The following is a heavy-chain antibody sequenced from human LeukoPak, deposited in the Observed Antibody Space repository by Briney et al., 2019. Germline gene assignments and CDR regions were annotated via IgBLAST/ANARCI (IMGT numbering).Heavy chain of an antibody. D-gene: IGHD3-3*01. CDR1: GGSFSGYY. CDR3: ARSDYDFWSGYPTNWFDP. V-gene: IGHV4-34*01. J-gene: IGHJ5*02. Sequence: SETLSLTCAVYGGSFSGYYWSWIRQPPGKGPEWIGEINHSGSTNYNPSLKSRVTISVDTSKNQFSLKLSSVTAADTAVYYCARSDYDFWSGYPTNWFDPWGQGTLVTVSS. CDR2: INHSGST.